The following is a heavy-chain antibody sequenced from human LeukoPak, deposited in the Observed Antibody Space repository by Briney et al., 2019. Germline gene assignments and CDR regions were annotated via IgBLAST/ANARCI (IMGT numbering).Heavy chain of an antibody. J-gene: IGHJ3*01. CDR1: GFPLSGNS. CDR2: IYADGNT. V-gene: IGHV3-74*01. D-gene: IGHD6-13*01. CDR3: TGSGGNSC. Sequence: GGSLRLSCAASGFPLSGNSMNWARQAPGKGLVWVSSIYADGNTFYADSVKGRFTISRDNAKNTVYLEMNSLRGEDTAVYYCTGSGGNSCWGQGTMVTVSS.